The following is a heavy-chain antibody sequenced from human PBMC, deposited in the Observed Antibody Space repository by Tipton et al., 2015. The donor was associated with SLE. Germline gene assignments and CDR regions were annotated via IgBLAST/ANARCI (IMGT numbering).Heavy chain of an antibody. CDR1: GFTFSSYV. CDR2: IRGSGDST. D-gene: IGHD3-16*01. J-gene: IGHJ6*03. V-gene: IGHV3-23*01. Sequence: GSLRLSCAASGFTFSSYVMSWVRQAPGKGLEWASSIRGSGDSTYYADSVKGRFTISRDNSKNTLYLQMNRLGAEDTAVYYCAKDRWGYYDLDVWGKGTTVTISS. CDR3: AKDRWGYYDLDV.